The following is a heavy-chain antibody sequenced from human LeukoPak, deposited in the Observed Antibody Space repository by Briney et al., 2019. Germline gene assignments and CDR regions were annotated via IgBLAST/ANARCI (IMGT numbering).Heavy chain of an antibody. V-gene: IGHV1-69*05. CDR2: IIPIFGTA. D-gene: IGHD3-22*01. J-gene: IGHJ4*02. CDR1: GGTFSSYA. CDR3: ARDKLPFGYYLD. Sequence: SVTVSCKASGGTFSSYAISWVRQAPGQGLEWMGGIIPIFGTANYAQKFQGRVTITTDESTSTAYMELSSLRSEDTAVYYCARDKLPFGYYLDWGQGTLVTVSS.